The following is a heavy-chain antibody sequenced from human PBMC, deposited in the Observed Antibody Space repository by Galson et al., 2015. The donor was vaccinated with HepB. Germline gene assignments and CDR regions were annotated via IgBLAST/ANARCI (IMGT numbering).Heavy chain of an antibody. CDR3: ARDTYYYDSSGYAHFDY. CDR1: GFTFSSYS. CDR2: ISSSSSYI. Sequence: SLRLSCAASGFTFSSYSMNWVRQAPGKGLEWVSSISSSSSYIYYADSVKGRFTISRDNAKNSLYLQMNSLRAEDTAVYYCARDTYYYDSSGYAHFDYWGQGTLVTVSS. V-gene: IGHV3-21*01. J-gene: IGHJ4*02. D-gene: IGHD3-22*01.